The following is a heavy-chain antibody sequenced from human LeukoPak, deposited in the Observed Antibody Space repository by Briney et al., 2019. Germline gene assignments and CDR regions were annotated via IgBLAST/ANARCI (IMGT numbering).Heavy chain of an antibody. D-gene: IGHD3-3*01. Sequence: GASVKVSCKASGYTFTSYDINWVRQATGQGLEWMGWMNPNSGNTGYAQKFQGRVTMTRNTSISTAYMELSSLRSDDTAVYYCARHLSVDYDFWSGYPPGYFDLWGRGTLVTVSS. V-gene: IGHV1-8*01. CDR3: ARHLSVDYDFWSGYPPGYFDL. CDR1: GYTFTSYD. CDR2: MNPNSGNT. J-gene: IGHJ2*01.